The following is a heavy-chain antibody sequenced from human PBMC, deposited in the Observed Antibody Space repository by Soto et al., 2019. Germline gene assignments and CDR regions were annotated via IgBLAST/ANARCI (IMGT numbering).Heavy chain of an antibody. J-gene: IGHJ4*02. V-gene: IGHV4-61*01. CDR1: GGSVSSGSYY. Sequence: PSETLSLTCTVSGGSVSSGSYYWSWIRQPPGKGLEWIGYIYYSGSTNYNPSLKSRVTISVDTSKNQFSLKLSSVTADDTAVYYCARGGASVTTPFDYWGQGTQVTVSS. CDR3: ARGGASVTTPFDY. D-gene: IGHD4-17*01. CDR2: IYYSGST.